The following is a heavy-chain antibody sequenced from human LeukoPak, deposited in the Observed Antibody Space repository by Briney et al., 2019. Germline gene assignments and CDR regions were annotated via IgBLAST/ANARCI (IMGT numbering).Heavy chain of an antibody. D-gene: IGHD3-3*01. CDR3: VRGDDFWSGYRRYYFDY. Sequence: SETLSLTCTVSGGSISSYYWSWIRQPPGKGLEWIGYIYYSGSTNYNPSLKSRVTISVDTSKNQFSLKLSSVTAADTAVYYCVRGDDFWSGYRRYYFDYWGQGTLVTVSS. J-gene: IGHJ4*02. V-gene: IGHV4-59*01. CDR2: IYYSGST. CDR1: GGSISSYY.